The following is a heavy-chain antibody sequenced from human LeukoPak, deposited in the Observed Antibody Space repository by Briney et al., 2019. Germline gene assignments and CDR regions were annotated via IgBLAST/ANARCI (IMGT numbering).Heavy chain of an antibody. V-gene: IGHV4-39*07. D-gene: IGHD6-13*01. J-gene: IGHJ5*02. CDR1: GGSISSSNYY. CDR3: ARLGSSWYSALENWFDP. Sequence: TWETLSLTCTVSGGSISSSNYYWGWMRQPPGKGLEWIGSIYYSGSTNYNPSLKSRVTISVDTSKNQCSLKLSSVTAADTAVYYCARLGSSWYSALENWFDPWGQGTLVTVSS. CDR2: IYYSGST.